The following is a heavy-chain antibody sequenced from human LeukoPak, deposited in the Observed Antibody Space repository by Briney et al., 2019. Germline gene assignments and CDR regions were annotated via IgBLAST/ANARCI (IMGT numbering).Heavy chain of an antibody. J-gene: IGHJ4*02. CDR3: ARTSPRAATFDY. V-gene: IGHV4-4*07. D-gene: IGHD2-15*01. CDR2: IYTSGTT. CDR1: GGSISSYY. Sequence: PSETLSLTCAVSGGSISSYYWSWIRQPAGKGLEWIGRIYTSGTTNYNPSLKSRATMSVDTSKNQFSLNLNSVTAADTAVYYRARTSPRAATFDYWGQGTLVTVSS.